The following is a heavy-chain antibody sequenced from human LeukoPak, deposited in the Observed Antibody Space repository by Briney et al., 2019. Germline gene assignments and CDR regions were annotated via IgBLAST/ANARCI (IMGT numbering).Heavy chain of an antibody. Sequence: PSETLSLTCTVSGGSISSSSYYWGWIHQPPGKGLEWIGSIYYSGSTYYNPSLKSRVTISVDTSKNQFSLKLSSVTAADTAVYYCARRGRHYDFWSGYYKRKGYFDYWGQGTLVTVSS. D-gene: IGHD3-3*01. CDR2: IYYSGST. J-gene: IGHJ4*02. CDR3: ARRGRHYDFWSGYYKRKGYFDY. CDR1: GGSISSSSYY. V-gene: IGHV4-39*01.